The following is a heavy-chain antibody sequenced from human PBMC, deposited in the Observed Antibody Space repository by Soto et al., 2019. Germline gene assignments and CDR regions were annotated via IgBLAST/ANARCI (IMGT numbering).Heavy chain of an antibody. CDR2: VSGNNGAS. CDR1: GYTSADFG. D-gene: IGHD2-2*01. V-gene: IGHV1-18*04. CDR3: VRDQKYFRVNGNWFDS. Sequence: ASVKVTCKASGYTSADFGISWVRQAPGQGLEWMGWVSGNNGASNPAPKVQGRITMTLDTSTGVSYMALRSLRSDDTAIYYCVRDQKYFRVNGNWFDSWGQGTLVTVSS. J-gene: IGHJ5*01.